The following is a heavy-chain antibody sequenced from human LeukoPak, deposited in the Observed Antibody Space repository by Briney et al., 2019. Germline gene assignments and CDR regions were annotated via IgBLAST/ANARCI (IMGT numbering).Heavy chain of an antibody. Sequence: GASVKVSCKASGYAFTCYYIHWVRQAPGQGLEWMGWINPNSGGTKYAQKFQGRVTMTRDTSITTAYMGLSRLRSDDTAVYYCAKGRVVAGSKSLTYHWFDPWGQGTLVTVSS. V-gene: IGHV1-2*02. CDR1: GYAFTCYY. J-gene: IGHJ5*02. D-gene: IGHD6-19*01. CDR3: AKGRVVAGSKSLTYHWFDP. CDR2: INPNSGGT.